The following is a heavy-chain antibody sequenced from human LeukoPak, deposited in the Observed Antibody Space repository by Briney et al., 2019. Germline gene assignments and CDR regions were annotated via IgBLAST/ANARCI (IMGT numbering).Heavy chain of an antibody. CDR1: GFTFSSYA. V-gene: IGHV3-23*01. CDR2: ISGSGGST. J-gene: IGHJ4*02. CDR3: AKGLHIVVVTATGTTFDY. D-gene: IGHD2-21*02. Sequence: PGGSPRLSCAASGFTFSSYAMSWVRQAPGKGLEWVSAISGSGGSTYYADSVKGRFTISRDNSKNTLYLQMNSLRAEDTAVYYCAKGLHIVVVTATGTTFDYWGQGTLVTVSS.